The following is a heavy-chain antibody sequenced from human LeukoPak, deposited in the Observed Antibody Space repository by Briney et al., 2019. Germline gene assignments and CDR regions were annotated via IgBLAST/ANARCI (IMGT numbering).Heavy chain of an antibody. D-gene: IGHD2-2*01. CDR2: ISFDGSNK. V-gene: IGHV3-30*18. J-gene: IGHJ4*02. CDR3: AKDRRGGYQLLFVDF. Sequence: GGSLRLSCAASEFTFSNYGMHWVRQAPGTGLEWVAVISFDGSNKYYADSVKGRFTISRDNSKNTLYLQMNSLRAEDTAVYYCAKDRRGGYQLLFVDFWGQGTLVTVSS. CDR1: EFTFSNYG.